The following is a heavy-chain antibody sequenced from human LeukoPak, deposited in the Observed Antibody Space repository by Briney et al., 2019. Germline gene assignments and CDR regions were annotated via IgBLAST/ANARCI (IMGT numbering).Heavy chain of an antibody. J-gene: IGHJ4*02. Sequence: SETLSLTCTVSGGSISSSSYYWSWIRQPPGKGLEWIGEINHSGSTNYNPSLKSRVTISVDTSKNQFSLRLSSVTAADTAVYYCARHGKVGFGGYYGSGSFKHPYYFDYWGQGTLVTVSS. D-gene: IGHD3-10*01. CDR1: GGSISSSSYY. CDR2: INHSGST. V-gene: IGHV4-39*01. CDR3: ARHGKVGFGGYYGSGSFKHPYYFDY.